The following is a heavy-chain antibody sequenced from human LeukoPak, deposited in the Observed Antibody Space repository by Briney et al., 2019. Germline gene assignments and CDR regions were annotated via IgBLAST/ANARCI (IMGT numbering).Heavy chain of an antibody. CDR3: ARVTSSGYEGDY. J-gene: IGHJ4*02. CDR2: INHSGST. D-gene: IGHD5-12*01. CDR1: GGPFSGYY. Sequence: PSETLSLTCAVYGGPFSGYYWTWIRQPPGKGLEWIGEINHSGSTNYNPSFKSRVTISVDMSKKQFSLKLSSVTAADTAVYYCARVTSSGYEGDYWGQGTLVTVSS. V-gene: IGHV4-34*01.